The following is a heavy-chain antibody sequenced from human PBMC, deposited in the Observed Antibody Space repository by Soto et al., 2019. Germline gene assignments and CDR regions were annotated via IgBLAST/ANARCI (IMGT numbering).Heavy chain of an antibody. CDR1: GFTFSNYA. D-gene: IGHD3-22*01. Sequence: EVQVLESGGGLVQPGGSLRLSCAASGFTFSNYAMNWVRQAPGKGLELVSGIIATGVKTYSADSVKGRFTMSRDNSKDTVYLAINSLRAEDTAVYYCTNSRSAMIYYFDFWGLGAQVTVSS. J-gene: IGHJ4*02. CDR2: IIATGVKT. CDR3: TNSRSAMIYYFDF. V-gene: IGHV3-23*01.